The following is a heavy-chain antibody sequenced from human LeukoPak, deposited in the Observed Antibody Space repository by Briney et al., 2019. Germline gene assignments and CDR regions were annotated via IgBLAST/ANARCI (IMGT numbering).Heavy chain of an antibody. V-gene: IGHV3-11*04. Sequence: PGGSLRLSCAASGFTFSDYYMSWIRQAPGKGLEWVSYISSSGSTIYYADSVKGRFTISRDNAKNSLYLQMNSLRAEDTAVYYCARNPAAATYWFDPWGQGTLDTVSS. D-gene: IGHD2-15*01. J-gene: IGHJ5*02. CDR1: GFTFSDYY. CDR3: ARNPAAATYWFDP. CDR2: ISSSGSTI.